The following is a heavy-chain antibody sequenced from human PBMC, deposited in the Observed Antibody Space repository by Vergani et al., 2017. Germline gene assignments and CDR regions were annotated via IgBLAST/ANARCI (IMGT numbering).Heavy chain of an antibody. CDR2: ISGSGGST. CDR3: AKDRSITIFGVVILPLIYYYYYMDV. V-gene: IGHV3-23*01. J-gene: IGHJ6*03. D-gene: IGHD3-3*01. CDR1: GFTFSSYA. Sequence: EVQLLESGGGLVQPGGSLRLSCAASGFTFSSYAMSWVRQAPGKGLEWVSAISGSGGSTYYADSVKGRFTISRDNSKNTLYLQMNSLRAEDTAVYYCAKDRSITIFGVVILPLIYYYYYMDVWGKGTTVTVSS.